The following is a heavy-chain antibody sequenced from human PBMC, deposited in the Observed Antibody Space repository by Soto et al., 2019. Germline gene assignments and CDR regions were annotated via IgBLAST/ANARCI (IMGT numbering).Heavy chain of an antibody. CDR1: GFTISSYA. CDR3: AKDLGSYYDDSGYHFSNSFDI. CDR2: ITYDGGTK. V-gene: IGHV3-30*18. D-gene: IGHD3-22*01. J-gene: IGHJ3*02. Sequence: QMQLVESGGGVVQPGRSLRLSCTASGFTISSYAMQWVRQAPGKGLEWVAMITYDGGTKYYGDSVQGRITISRDKSKNSYYLRMNRLHADDTAVYYCAKDLGSYYDDSGYHFSNSFDIWGQGKMVTVSS.